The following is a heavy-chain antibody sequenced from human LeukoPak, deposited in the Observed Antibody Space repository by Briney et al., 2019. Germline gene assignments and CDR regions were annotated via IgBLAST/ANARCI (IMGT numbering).Heavy chain of an antibody. Sequence: DPSETLSLTCAVYGGSFSGYYWSWIRQPPGKGLEWIGEINHSGSTNYNPSLKSRVTISVDTSKNQFSLKLSSVTAADTAVYYCAEDTAMVERAFDIWGQGTMVTVSS. CDR3: AEDTAMVERAFDI. V-gene: IGHV4-34*01. D-gene: IGHD5-18*01. J-gene: IGHJ3*02. CDR1: GGSFSGYY. CDR2: INHSGST.